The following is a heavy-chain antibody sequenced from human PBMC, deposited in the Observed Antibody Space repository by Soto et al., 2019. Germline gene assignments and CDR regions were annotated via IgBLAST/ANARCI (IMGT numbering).Heavy chain of an antibody. CDR2: IIPIFGTA. J-gene: IGHJ5*02. D-gene: IGHD1-1*01. CDR1: GGTFSSYA. V-gene: IGHV1-69*01. CDR3: ARDFRTRGPPLIPWFDP. Sequence: QVQLVQSGAEVKKPGSSVKVSCKASGGTFSSYAISWVRQAPGQGLEWMGGIIPIFGTANYAQKFQGRVTITADESTSTAYMELSSLRSEDTAVYYCARDFRTRGPPLIPWFDPWGQGTLVTVSS.